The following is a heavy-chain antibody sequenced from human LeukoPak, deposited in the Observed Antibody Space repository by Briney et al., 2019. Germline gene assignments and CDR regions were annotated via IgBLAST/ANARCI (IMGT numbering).Heavy chain of an antibody. CDR3: VREPQAEYYFDY. D-gene: IGHD1-14*01. CDR1: GFTFRSYE. Sequence: PGGSLRLSCAASGFTFRSYEMNWVRQAPGKGLEWVSRINSDGSSTTYADSVKGRFTISRDNAKNTLYLQMNSLRVEDTAVYYCVREPQAEYYFDYWGQGTLVTVSS. CDR2: INSDGSST. J-gene: IGHJ4*02. V-gene: IGHV3-74*01.